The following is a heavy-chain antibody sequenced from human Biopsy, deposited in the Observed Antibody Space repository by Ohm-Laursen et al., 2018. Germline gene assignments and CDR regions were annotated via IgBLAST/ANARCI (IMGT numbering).Heavy chain of an antibody. J-gene: IGHJ5*02. CDR1: SGSIRTGDYY. V-gene: IGHV4-31*01. D-gene: IGHD3-22*01. CDR3: ARGDYFDSNGYFWFDP. CDR2: IFNSANT. Sequence: SQTLSLTWTVSSGSIRTGDYYWTWIRQRPGKGLEWIGYIFNSANTYYNPSLKNLITISGDTSKNQFSLKLNSVTAADTAVYYCARGDYFDSNGYFWFDPWGQGTLVTVSS.